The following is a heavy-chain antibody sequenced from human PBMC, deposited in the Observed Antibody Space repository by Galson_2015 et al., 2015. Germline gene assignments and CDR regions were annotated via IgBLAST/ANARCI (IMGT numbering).Heavy chain of an antibody. CDR2: IRGKAYGGTT. J-gene: IGHJ4*02. V-gene: IGHV3-49*03. CDR1: GFTFGDYG. Sequence: SLRLSCAASGFTFGDYGMSWFRQAPGKGLEWVGFIRGKAYGGTTEYAASVKGRFTISRDDSKSIAYLQMNSLKTEDTAVYYCTRSFYYDSSGYHFRFDYWAREPWSPSPQ. CDR3: TRSFYYDSSGYHFRFDY. D-gene: IGHD3-22*01.